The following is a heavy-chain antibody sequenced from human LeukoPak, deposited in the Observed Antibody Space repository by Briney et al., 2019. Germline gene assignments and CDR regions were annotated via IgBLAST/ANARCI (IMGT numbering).Heavy chain of an antibody. J-gene: IGHJ2*01. D-gene: IGHD2/OR15-2a*01. Sequence: GGSLRLSCAASGFTFSRYAMNWVRQAPGKGLEWVSYISTGGDNRFYADSLKGRFTVSRDNAKNSLFLQMDSLRAEDTAMYYCARDSVGSTTYYAYWYFDLWGRGTLATVSS. CDR2: ISTGGDNR. CDR3: ARDSVGSTTYYAYWYFDL. CDR1: GFTFSRYA. V-gene: IGHV3-21*04.